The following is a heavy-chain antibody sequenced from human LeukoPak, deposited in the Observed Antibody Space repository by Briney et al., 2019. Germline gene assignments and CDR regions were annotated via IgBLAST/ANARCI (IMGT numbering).Heavy chain of an antibody. CDR1: GGTFSSYA. CDR2: IIPIFGTA. Sequence: ASVKVSCTASGGTFSSYAISWVRQAPGQGLEWMGGIIPIFGTANYAQNFQGRVTITADESTSTAYMELSSLRSEDTAVYYCARDLTTMVRGVKPTYYFDYWGQGTLVTVSS. CDR3: ARDLTTMVRGVKPTYYFDY. V-gene: IGHV1-69*13. D-gene: IGHD3-10*01. J-gene: IGHJ4*02.